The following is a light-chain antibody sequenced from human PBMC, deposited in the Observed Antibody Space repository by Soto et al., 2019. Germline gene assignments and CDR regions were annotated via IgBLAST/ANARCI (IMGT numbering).Light chain of an antibody. CDR3: QQSYSTPWT. V-gene: IGKV1-5*03. J-gene: IGKJ1*01. CDR2: KAS. Sequence: DIQMTQSPSILSGSVGDRVTITCRASQTISSWLAWYQQKPGKAPKLLIYKASTLKSGVPSRFSGSGSGTEFTLTISSLQPDDFATYYCQQSYSTPWTFGQGTKVDIK. CDR1: QTISSW.